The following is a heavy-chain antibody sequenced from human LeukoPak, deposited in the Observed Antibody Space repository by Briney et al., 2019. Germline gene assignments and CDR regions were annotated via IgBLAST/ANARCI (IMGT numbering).Heavy chain of an antibody. D-gene: IGHD3-9*01. Sequence: GGSLRLSCAASGFTVSSNYMSWVRQAPGKGLEWVSVIYSGGSTYYADSVKGRFTISRDNSKNTLYLQMNSLRAEDTAVYYCARDSYDILTGYYSGPDYWGQGTLVTVSS. J-gene: IGHJ4*02. CDR1: GFTVSSNY. CDR2: IYSGGST. V-gene: IGHV3-53*01. CDR3: ARDSYDILTGYYSGPDY.